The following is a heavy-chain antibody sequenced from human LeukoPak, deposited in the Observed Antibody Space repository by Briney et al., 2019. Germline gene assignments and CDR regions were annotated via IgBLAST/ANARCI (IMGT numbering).Heavy chain of an antibody. D-gene: IGHD4-23*01. CDR2: INPNSGGT. V-gene: IGHV1-2*06. Sequence: ASVKVSCKASGYTFTGYYMHWVRQAPGQGLEWMGRINPNSGGTNYAQKFQGRVTMTRDTSISTAYMELSRLRSDDTAVYYCARILVGPNSDAFDIWGQGTMVTVSS. CDR1: GYTFTGYY. J-gene: IGHJ3*02. CDR3: ARILVGPNSDAFDI.